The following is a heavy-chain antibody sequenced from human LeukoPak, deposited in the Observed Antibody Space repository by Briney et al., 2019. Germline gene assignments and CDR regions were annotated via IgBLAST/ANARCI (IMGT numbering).Heavy chain of an antibody. Sequence: EASVKVSCKASGGTFSSYAISWVRQAPGQGLEWMGGIIPIFGTANYALKFQGRVTITTDESTSTAYMELSSLRSEDTAVYYCARDKCEEWLGHWGQGTLVTVSS. J-gene: IGHJ4*02. CDR3: ARDKCEEWLGH. V-gene: IGHV1-69*05. CDR2: IIPIFGTA. D-gene: IGHD3-3*01. CDR1: GGTFSSYA.